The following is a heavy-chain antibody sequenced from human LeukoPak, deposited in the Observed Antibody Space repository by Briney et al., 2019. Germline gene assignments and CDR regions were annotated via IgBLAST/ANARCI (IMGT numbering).Heavy chain of an antibody. D-gene: IGHD3-22*01. J-gene: IGHJ3*02. CDR1: GGSISSYY. V-gene: IGHV4-4*07. CDR3: ARDLHYYDSSGYYYSDAFDI. Sequence: SETLSLTCTVSGGSISSYYWSWIRQPAGKGLEWIGRIYTSGSTNYNPSLKSRVTMSVDTSKNQFSLKLSSVTAADTAMYYCARDLHYYDSSGYYYSDAFDIWGQGTMVTVSS. CDR2: IYTSGST.